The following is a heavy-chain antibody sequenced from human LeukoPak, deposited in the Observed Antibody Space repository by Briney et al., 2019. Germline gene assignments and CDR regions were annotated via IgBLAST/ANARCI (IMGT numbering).Heavy chain of an antibody. Sequence: GGSLRLSCAASGFTFSSYSMNWVHQAPGKGLEWVSSISSSSSYIYYADSVKGRFTISRDNAKNSLYLQMNSLRTEDTAVYYCARARNVVNVHWGFFDYWGQGALVTVSS. J-gene: IGHJ4*02. V-gene: IGHV3-21*01. CDR1: GFTFSSYS. CDR3: ARARNVVNVHWGFFDY. D-gene: IGHD4-23*01. CDR2: ISSSSSYI.